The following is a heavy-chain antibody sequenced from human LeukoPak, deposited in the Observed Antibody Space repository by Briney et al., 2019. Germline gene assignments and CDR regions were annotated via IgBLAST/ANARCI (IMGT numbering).Heavy chain of an antibody. CDR3: ARNLPSNSSRYYYYYYMDV. Sequence: GASVKVSCKASGYTFTSYDINWVRQATGQGLEWMGWMNPNSGNTGYAQKFQGRVTITRNTSISTAYMELSSLRSEDTAVYYCARNLPSNSSRYYYYYYMDVWGKGTTVTVSS. CDR2: MNPNSGNT. V-gene: IGHV1-8*03. CDR1: GYTFTSYD. D-gene: IGHD6-13*01. J-gene: IGHJ6*03.